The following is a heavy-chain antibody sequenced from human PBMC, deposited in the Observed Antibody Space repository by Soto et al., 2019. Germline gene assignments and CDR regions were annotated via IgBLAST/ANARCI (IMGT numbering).Heavy chain of an antibody. CDR2: IRSNGGST. V-gene: IGHV3-64D*06. D-gene: IGHD6-19*01. Sequence: EVQLVESGGGLVQPGGSLRLSCSASGFTFSSYAMHWVRQAPGKGLEYVSAIRSNGGSTYYADSVKGRFTISRDNSKNTLYLQMSSLRAEDTAVYYCVKDPGIAVAGPHFDYWGQGTLVTVSS. J-gene: IGHJ4*02. CDR3: VKDPGIAVAGPHFDY. CDR1: GFTFSSYA.